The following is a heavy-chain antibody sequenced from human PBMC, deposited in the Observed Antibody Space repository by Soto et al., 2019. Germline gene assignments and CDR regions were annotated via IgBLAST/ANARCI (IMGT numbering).Heavy chain of an antibody. Sequence: EVQLVESGGGLVQPGGSLRLSCAASGFTFSSYWMHWVRQAPGKGLVWVSRINSDGSSTSYADSVKGRFTISRDNAQNTLYLQMNSLRAEDTAVYYCARDPRGYSYGYSDYWGQGTLVTVSS. CDR1: GFTFSSYW. D-gene: IGHD5-18*01. J-gene: IGHJ4*02. CDR3: ARDPRGYSYGYSDY. V-gene: IGHV3-74*01. CDR2: INSDGSST.